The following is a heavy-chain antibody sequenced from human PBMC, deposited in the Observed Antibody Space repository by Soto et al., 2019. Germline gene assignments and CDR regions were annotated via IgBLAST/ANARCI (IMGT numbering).Heavy chain of an antibody. CDR2: ISAYNGNT. J-gene: IGHJ3*02. CDR1: GYTFTSYG. V-gene: IGHV1-18*01. Sequence: QVQLVQSGAEVKKPGASVKVSCKASGYTFTSYGISWVRQAPGQGLEWMGWISAYNGNTNYAQKLQGRVNMTTDTSTSTASMELRSLRSGDTPVYYCARLLVPSGRAFDIWGQGTMVTVSS. CDR3: ARLLVPSGRAFDI. D-gene: IGHD3-10*01.